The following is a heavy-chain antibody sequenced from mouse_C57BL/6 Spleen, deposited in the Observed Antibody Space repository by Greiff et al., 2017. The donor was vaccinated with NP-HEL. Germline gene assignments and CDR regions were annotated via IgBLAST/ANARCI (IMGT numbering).Heavy chain of an antibody. CDR1: GFSLTSYG. V-gene: IGHV2-2*01. J-gene: IGHJ4*01. Sequence: VKLVESGPGLVQPSQSLSITCTVSGFSLTSYGVHWVRQSPGKGLEWLGVIWSGGSTDYNAAFISRLSISKDNSKSQVFFKMNSLQADDTAIYYCARKDPYYYGSRGYAMDYWGQGTSVTVSS. D-gene: IGHD1-1*01. CDR3: ARKDPYYYGSRGYAMDY. CDR2: IWSGGST.